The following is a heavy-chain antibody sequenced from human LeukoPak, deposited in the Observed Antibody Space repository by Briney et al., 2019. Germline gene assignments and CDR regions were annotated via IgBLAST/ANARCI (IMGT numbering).Heavy chain of an antibody. Sequence: GGSLRLSCAASGFTFSSYAMSWVRQAPGKGLEWVSAISGSGGSTYYADSVKGRFTISRDSSKNTLYLQMNSLRAEDTAVYYCAKGPERRYCSGGSCYSTDWGQGTLVTVSS. J-gene: IGHJ4*02. CDR2: ISGSGGST. CDR3: AKGPERRYCSGGSCYSTD. D-gene: IGHD2-15*01. V-gene: IGHV3-23*01. CDR1: GFTFSSYA.